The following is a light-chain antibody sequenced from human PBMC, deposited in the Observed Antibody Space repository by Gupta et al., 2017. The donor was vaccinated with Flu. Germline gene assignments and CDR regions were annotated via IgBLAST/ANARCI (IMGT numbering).Light chain of an antibody. Sequence: QSALTQPASVSGSPGPSITISCTGTSSDVGGYHYVSWYQQHPGKAPKLMIYEVSNRPSGVSNRFSGSKSGNTASLTISGLQAEDEADYYCSSYTSSSTLGVFGTGTKVTVL. CDR2: EVS. V-gene: IGLV2-14*01. J-gene: IGLJ1*01. CDR3: SSYTSSSTLGV. CDR1: SSDVGGYHY.